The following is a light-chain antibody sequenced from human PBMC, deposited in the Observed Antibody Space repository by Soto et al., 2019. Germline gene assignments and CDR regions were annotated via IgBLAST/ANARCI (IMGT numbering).Light chain of an antibody. CDR3: QQYSDWPPT. CDR1: QSVSSN. CDR2: GAS. Sequence: EIVVTQSPATLSVPPGERATLSCRASQSVSSNLAWYQQKPGQAPRLLINGASTRATGIPARFSGSGSGTEFSLTISSLQSEDFAVYYCQQYSDWPPTFGQGTKVDIK. V-gene: IGKV3-15*01. J-gene: IGKJ1*01.